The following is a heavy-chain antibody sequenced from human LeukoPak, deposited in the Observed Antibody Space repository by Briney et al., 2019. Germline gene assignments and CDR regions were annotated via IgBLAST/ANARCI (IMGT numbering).Heavy chain of an antibody. Sequence: PGGSLRLSCAASGFTISRNYMRWVRQAPGKGLEGVSVIYSGGSDSITYYADSVKGRFTISRDDSKNTLYLQMNSLRAEDTAVYYCARAEGWSLVIGWHFDLWGRGTLVTVSS. CDR1: GFTISRNY. D-gene: IGHD2-21*01. CDR2: IYSGGSDSIT. V-gene: IGHV3-66*02. CDR3: ARAEGWSLVIGWHFDL. J-gene: IGHJ2*01.